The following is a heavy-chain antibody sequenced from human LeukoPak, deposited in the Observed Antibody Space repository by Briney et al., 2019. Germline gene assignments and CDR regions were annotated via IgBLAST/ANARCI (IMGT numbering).Heavy chain of an antibody. CDR1: GFTLSNYW. V-gene: IGHV3-7*04. D-gene: IGHD6-6*01. CDR2: IKQDGSEK. J-gene: IGHJ4*02. CDR3: ARGSNSAFDY. Sequence: GGSLRLSCAAPGFTLSNYWINWARQHPGRGLEWVANIKQDGSEKYYVDSVKSRFTISRDNAKNSLYLQMNSLRAEDKAVYYCARGSNSAFDYWGQGTLVTVSS.